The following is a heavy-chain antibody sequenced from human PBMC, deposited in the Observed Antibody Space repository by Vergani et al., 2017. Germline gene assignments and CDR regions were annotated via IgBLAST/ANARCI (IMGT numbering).Heavy chain of an antibody. CDR3: AREVWGNDYYYYYMDV. J-gene: IGHJ6*03. CDR1: GGSISSYY. V-gene: IGHV4-59*01. Sequence: QVQLQESGPGLVKPSETLSLTCTVSGGSISSYYWCWIRQPPGKGLEWIGYIYYSGSTNYNPPLKSRVTISVDTSKNQFPLKLSSVTAADTAMYYCAREVWGNDYYYYYMDVWGKGTTVTVSS. D-gene: IGHD3-16*01. CDR2: IYYSGST.